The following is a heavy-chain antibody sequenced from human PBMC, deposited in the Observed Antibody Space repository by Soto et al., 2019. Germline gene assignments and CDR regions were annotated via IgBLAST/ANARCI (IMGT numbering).Heavy chain of an antibody. CDR3: ARVWCISTSCYAYYGMDV. J-gene: IGHJ6*02. CDR2: INPSGGST. Sequence: ASVKVSCKASGYTFTSYYMHWVRQVPGQGLEWMGIINPSGGSTSYAQKFQGRVTMTRDTSTSTVYMELSSLRSEDTAVYYCARVWCISTSCYAYYGMDVWGQGTTVTVSS. CDR1: GYTFTSYY. V-gene: IGHV1-46*01. D-gene: IGHD2-2*01.